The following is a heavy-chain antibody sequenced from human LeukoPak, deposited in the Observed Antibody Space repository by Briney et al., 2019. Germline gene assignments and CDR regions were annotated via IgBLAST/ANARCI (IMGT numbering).Heavy chain of an antibody. V-gene: IGHV1-2*02. D-gene: IGHD2-15*01. CDR3: ARGYCSGGSCYYYFDY. J-gene: IGHJ4*02. CDR1: GYTFTDYY. CDR2: INPDSGGT. Sequence: ASVKVSCKASGYTFTDYYMHWVRQAPGQGLEWRGWINPDSGGTSYEQKFQGTVTMTRDTSISTAYMELSRLRSDDTAVYYCARGYCSGGSCYYYFDYWGQGTLVTVSS.